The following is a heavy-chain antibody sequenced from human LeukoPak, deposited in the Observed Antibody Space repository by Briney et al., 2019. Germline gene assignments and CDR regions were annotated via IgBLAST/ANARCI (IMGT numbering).Heavy chain of an antibody. V-gene: IGHV3-23*01. Sequence: PGGSLRLSCAASGFTFSGYAMSWVRQAPGKGLEWVSAISGSGGSTYYADSVKGRFTISRDNSENTLYLQMNSLRAEDTAVYYCATRPLFYGDYAFDYWGQGTLVTVSS. CDR2: ISGSGGST. CDR1: GFTFSGYA. J-gene: IGHJ4*02. D-gene: IGHD4-17*01. CDR3: ATRPLFYGDYAFDY.